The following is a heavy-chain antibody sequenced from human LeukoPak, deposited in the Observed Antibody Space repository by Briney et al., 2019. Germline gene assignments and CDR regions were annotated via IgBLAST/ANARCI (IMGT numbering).Heavy chain of an antibody. Sequence: GASVKVSCKASGYTFTSYYMHWVRQAPGQGLEWMGIINPSGGSTSYAQKFQGRVTMTRDTSTSTVYMELSSLRSEDTAVYYCARDHREYCGGDCYLDYWGQGTLVTVSS. D-gene: IGHD2-21*02. V-gene: IGHV1-46*01. J-gene: IGHJ4*02. CDR2: INPSGGST. CDR1: GYTFTSYY. CDR3: ARDHREYCGGDCYLDY.